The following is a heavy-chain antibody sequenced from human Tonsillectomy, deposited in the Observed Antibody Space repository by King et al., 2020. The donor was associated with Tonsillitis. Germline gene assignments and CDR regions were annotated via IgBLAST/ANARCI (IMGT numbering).Heavy chain of an antibody. V-gene: IGHV3-21*01. J-gene: IGHJ4*02. CDR2: ITRSDNYR. CDR1: GFTFSIYS. Sequence: VQLVESGGGLVKPGGSLRLSCAVSGFTFSIYSMNWVRQAPGKGMEWVSSITRSDNYRYYADSVKGRFTISRDSAKNSLYLQMNSLKAEDTAVYYCALVIGSLPFDYWGQGTLVTVSS. D-gene: IGHD6-13*01. CDR3: ALVIGSLPFDY.